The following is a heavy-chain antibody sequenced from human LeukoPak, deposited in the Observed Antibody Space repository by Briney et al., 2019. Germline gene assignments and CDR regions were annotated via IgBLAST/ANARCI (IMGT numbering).Heavy chain of an antibody. CDR3: ARDGWVVPAAIDYYYYMDV. J-gene: IGHJ6*03. V-gene: IGHV4-38-2*02. D-gene: IGHD2-2*01. CDR1: GYSISSGYY. Sequence: SETLSLTCTVSGYSISSGYYWGWIRPPPGKGLEWIGSIYHSGSTYYNPSLKSRVTIAVDTSKNHFSLKLSSVTAADTAVYYCARDGWVVPAAIDYYYYMDVWGKGTTVTVSS. CDR2: IYHSGST.